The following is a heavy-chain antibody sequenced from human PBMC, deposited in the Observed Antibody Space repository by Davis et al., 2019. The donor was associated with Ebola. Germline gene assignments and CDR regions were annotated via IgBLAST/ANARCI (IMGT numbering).Heavy chain of an antibody. V-gene: IGHV4-59*12. D-gene: IGHD6-13*01. CDR1: GGSISSYY. CDR2: IYYSGST. J-gene: IGHJ4*02. Sequence: PSETLSLTCTVSGGSISSYYWSWIRQPPGKGLEWIGYIYYSGSTNYNPSLKSRVTMSVDTSKNQFSLKLSSVTAADTAVYYCAREGAAAGRDYFDYWGQGTLVTVSS. CDR3: AREGAAAGRDYFDY.